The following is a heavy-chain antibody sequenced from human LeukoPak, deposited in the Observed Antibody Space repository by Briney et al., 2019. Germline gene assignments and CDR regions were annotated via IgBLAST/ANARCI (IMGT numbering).Heavy chain of an antibody. Sequence: PGGSLRLSCAASGFTFSSYSMNWVRQAPGKGLEWVSYISSSSSTKYYADSVKGRFTISRDNSKNTLYLQMNSLRAEDTAVYYCAKGVVRQWLVSDYWGQGTLVTVSS. V-gene: IGHV3-48*01. J-gene: IGHJ4*02. CDR2: ISSSSSTK. CDR1: GFTFSSYS. D-gene: IGHD6-19*01. CDR3: AKGVVRQWLVSDY.